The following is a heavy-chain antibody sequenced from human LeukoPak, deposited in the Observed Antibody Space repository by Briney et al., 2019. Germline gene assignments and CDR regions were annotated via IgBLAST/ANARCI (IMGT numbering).Heavy chain of an antibody. CDR3: AKQRGYDHGPLDY. V-gene: IGHV3-23*01. D-gene: IGHD5-12*01. CDR1: GFTFSNYY. Sequence: PGGSLRLSCAASGFTFSNYYISWIRQAPGKGLEWVSGISDSGGSTYYADSVKGRFTISRDNSKNTLYLQMHSLRAEDTAVYYCAKQRGYDHGPLDYWGQGTLVTVSS. J-gene: IGHJ4*02. CDR2: ISDSGGST.